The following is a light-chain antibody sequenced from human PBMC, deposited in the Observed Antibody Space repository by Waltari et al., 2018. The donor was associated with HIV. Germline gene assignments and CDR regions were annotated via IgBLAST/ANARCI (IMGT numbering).Light chain of an antibody. CDR2: DAS. Sequence: DIQMTQYPSSLSASAGDRITISCQASQDIGNSLNWYQQKPGKAPNLLIYDASNLETGVSSRFSGSGSGTDFTFTISSLQSEDTATYYCQHYDNFSTFGGGTKVEIK. V-gene: IGKV1-33*01. CDR1: QDIGNS. J-gene: IGKJ4*01. CDR3: QHYDNFST.